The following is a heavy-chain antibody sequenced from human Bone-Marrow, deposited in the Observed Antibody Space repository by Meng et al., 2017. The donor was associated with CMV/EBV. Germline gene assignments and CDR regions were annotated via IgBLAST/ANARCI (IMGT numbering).Heavy chain of an antibody. Sequence: SETLSLTCTVSGGSISSSSYYWGWIRQPPGKGLEWIGSIYYSGSTYYNPSLKSRVTISVDTSKNQFSLKLSSVTAADTAVYYCARNSPREGIDYWGRGTLVTVSS. CDR3: ARNSPREGIDY. D-gene: IGHD1-26*01. J-gene: IGHJ4*01. CDR1: GGSISSSSYY. V-gene: IGHV4-39*01. CDR2: IYYSGST.